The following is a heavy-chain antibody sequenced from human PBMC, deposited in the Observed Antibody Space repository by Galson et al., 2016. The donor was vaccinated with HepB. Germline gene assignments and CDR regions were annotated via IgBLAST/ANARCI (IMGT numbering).Heavy chain of an antibody. CDR1: AGTINTHGYF. D-gene: IGHD3/OR15-3a*01. J-gene: IGHJ4*02. Sequence: TLSLTCTVSAGTINTHGYFWSWIRQHPGRGLEWIGYISDSGSAYFNPSLKSRTTISIDTSQNQFSLDLTSMTAADTAVYFCAGYGSWTGFDYWGRGTLVTVSS. CDR3: AGYGSWTGFDY. CDR2: ISDSGSA. V-gene: IGHV4-31*03.